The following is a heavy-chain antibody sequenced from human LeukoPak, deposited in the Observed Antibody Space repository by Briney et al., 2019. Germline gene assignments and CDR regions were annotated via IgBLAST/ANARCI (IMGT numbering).Heavy chain of an antibody. V-gene: IGHV3-33*01. CDR2: IWYDGSNK. Sequence: PGGSLRLSCAASGFTFSSYGMHWVRQAPGKGLEWVAVIWYDGSNKYYADSVKGRSTISRDNSKNTLYLQMNSLRAEDTAAYYCARGSGSSQYYFDYWGQGTLVTVSS. CDR1: GFTFSSYG. CDR3: ARGSGSSQYYFDY. D-gene: IGHD3-10*01. J-gene: IGHJ4*02.